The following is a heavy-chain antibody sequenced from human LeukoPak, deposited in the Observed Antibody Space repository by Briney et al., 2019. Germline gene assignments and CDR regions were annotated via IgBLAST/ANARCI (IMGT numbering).Heavy chain of an antibody. CDR1: GFTFSDLF. Sequence: GGSLRLSCAASGFTFSDLFMDWVRQAPGKGLEWVGRSRNKANSYTTEYAASVKGRFTISRDDSKNSLYLQMNSLRAEDTALYYCAKTSWYCSGGSCSNWFDPWGQGTLVTVSS. V-gene: IGHV3-72*01. D-gene: IGHD2-15*01. CDR3: AKTSWYCSGGSCSNWFDP. CDR2: SRNKANSYTT. J-gene: IGHJ5*02.